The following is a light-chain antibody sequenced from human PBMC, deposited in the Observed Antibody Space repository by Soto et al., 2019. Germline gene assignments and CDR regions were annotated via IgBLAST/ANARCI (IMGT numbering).Light chain of an antibody. CDR1: QSVSSSY. J-gene: IGKJ4*01. V-gene: IGKV3-20*01. CDR3: KQYGSSGT. Sequence: EIVLTQSPGTLSLSPGERATLSCRASQSVSSSYLAWYQQKPGQAPRLLIYGASSRATGIPDRFSGSGSGTDVTLTISRLEPEDFAVYYCKQYGSSGTFGGGTKVEIK. CDR2: GAS.